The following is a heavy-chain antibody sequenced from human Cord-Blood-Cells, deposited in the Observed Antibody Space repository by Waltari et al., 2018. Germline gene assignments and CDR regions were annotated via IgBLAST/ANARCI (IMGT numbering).Heavy chain of an antibody. J-gene: IGHJ6*02. D-gene: IGHD2-15*01. CDR3: ARDGVGGGSYYYYYGMDV. CDR2: ISAYNGNT. CDR1: GYTFTSYG. V-gene: IGHV1-18*01. Sequence: QVQLVQSGAEVKKPGASVKVSCKASGYTFTSYGISWVRKAPGQGLEWMGWISAYNGNTNYAQKRQGRVTMTTDTSTSTAYMELRSLRSDDTAVYYCARDGVGGGSYYYYYGMDVWGQGTTVTVSS.